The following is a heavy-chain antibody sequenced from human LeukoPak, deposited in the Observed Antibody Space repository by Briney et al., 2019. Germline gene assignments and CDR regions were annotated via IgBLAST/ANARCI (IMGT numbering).Heavy chain of an antibody. CDR1: GGSISSSNW. CDR3: ARRYYDSSGYLYFDY. CDR2: IYHSGST. V-gene: IGHV4-4*02. D-gene: IGHD3-22*01. J-gene: IGHJ4*02. Sequence: SGTLSLTCAVSGGSISSSNWWSWVRQPPGKGLEWIGEIYHSGSTNYNPSLKSRVTISVDKSKNQFSLKLSSVTAADTAVYYCARRYYDSSGYLYFDYWGQGTLVTVSS.